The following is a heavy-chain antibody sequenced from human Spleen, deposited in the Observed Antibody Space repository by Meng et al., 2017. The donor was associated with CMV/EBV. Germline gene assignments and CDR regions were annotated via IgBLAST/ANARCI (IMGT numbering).Heavy chain of an antibody. Sequence: SETLSLTCTVSGGSISSYYWSWIRQPPGKGLEWIGYIYYSGSTNCNPSLKSRVTISVDTSKNQFSLKLSSVTAADTAVYYCAAAGTKFDYWGQGTLVTVSS. D-gene: IGHD6-13*01. J-gene: IGHJ4*02. CDR1: GGSISSYY. CDR3: AAAGTKFDY. CDR2: IYYSGST. V-gene: IGHV4-59*01.